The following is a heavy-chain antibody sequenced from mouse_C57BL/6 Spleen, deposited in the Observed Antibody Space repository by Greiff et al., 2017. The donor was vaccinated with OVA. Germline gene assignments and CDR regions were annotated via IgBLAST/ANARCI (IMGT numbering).Heavy chain of an antibody. D-gene: IGHD3-3*01. CDR2: ISYDGSN. CDR1: GYSITSGYY. Sequence: DVQLQESGPGLVKPSQSLSLTCSVTGYSITSGYYWNWIRQFPGNKLEWMGYISYDGSNNYNPSLKNRISITRDTSKNQFFLKLNSVTTEDTATYYCARGLDPPMDYWGQGTSVTVSS. J-gene: IGHJ4*01. CDR3: ARGLDPPMDY. V-gene: IGHV3-6*01.